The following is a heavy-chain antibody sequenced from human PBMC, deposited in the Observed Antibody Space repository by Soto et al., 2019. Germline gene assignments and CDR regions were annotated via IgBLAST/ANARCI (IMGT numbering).Heavy chain of an antibody. CDR2: IRGNGDPP. V-gene: IGHV3-64D*06. Sequence: GSLRLSCSASGFTFSSYAMHWVRQAPGKGLEYVSGIRGNGDPPFYADSVKGRFTISRDNSKNTLYLQMSSLSADDTAVYYCVKSRGGNNFDFFDWGQGALVTVSS. CDR3: VKSRGGNNFDFFD. J-gene: IGHJ4*02. D-gene: IGHD5-12*01. CDR1: GFTFSSYA.